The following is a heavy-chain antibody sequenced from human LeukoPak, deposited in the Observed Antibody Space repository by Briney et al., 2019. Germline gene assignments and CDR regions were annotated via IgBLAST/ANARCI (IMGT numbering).Heavy chain of an antibody. CDR2: TYYTGST. CDR1: GGSVSSSLNY. CDR3: ARLSKGRYFDYIFDY. Sequence: PSETLSLTCTVSGGSVSSSLNYWGWIRQPPGNGLEWIGNTYYTGSTYSNPTLMSRVTMSVDTSKNQFSLKLNSVTAADTAVYYCARLSKGRYFDYIFDYWGRGTLLTVSS. V-gene: IGHV4-39*01. J-gene: IGHJ4*02. D-gene: IGHD3-9*01.